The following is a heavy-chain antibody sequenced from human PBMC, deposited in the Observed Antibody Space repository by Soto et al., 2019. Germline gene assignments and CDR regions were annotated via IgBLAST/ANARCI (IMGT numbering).Heavy chain of an antibody. CDR1: GLPISNAW. J-gene: IGHJ6*02. CDR3: TPGSVEGV. CDR2: IKTKSEGGPT. V-gene: IGHV3-15*07. Sequence: EVQLVESGGGFIQPGGSLRLSCAASGLPISNAWMNWVRQAPGKGLEWVGRIKTKSEGGPTDYAAAVKGRFTVSRDDSKNTLYLQMNSLKTEDTAVYYCTPGSVEGVWGQGTTVTVSS.